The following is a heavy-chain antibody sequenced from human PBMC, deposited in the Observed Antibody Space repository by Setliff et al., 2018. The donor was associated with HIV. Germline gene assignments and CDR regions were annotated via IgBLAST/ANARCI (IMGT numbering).Heavy chain of an antibody. V-gene: IGHV1-24*01. CDR2: FDPEEGET. D-gene: IGHD3-16*01. J-gene: IGHJ1*01. Sequence: ASVKVSCKVSGYTLTELSMHWVRQAPGKGLGWMGGFDPEEGETIYAQKFQGRVTMTEDTSTDTAYMELSSLRSEDTAVYYCVRSFLGHLLDASAEYFHHWGQGTLVTVSS. CDR1: GYTLTELS. CDR3: VRSFLGHLLDASAEYFHH.